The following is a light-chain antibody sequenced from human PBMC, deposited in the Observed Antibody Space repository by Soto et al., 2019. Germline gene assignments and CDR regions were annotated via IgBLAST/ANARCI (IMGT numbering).Light chain of an antibody. CDR1: QTILYTSNNKKY. J-gene: IGKJ2*01. CDR2: WAS. Sequence: DIVMTQSPASLAVSLGGRATINCKSSQTILYTSNNKKYLAWYQQKAGQPPKLLIYWASTRESGVPDRFSGSGSETDFTLTISNLQPEDVAVYYCQQYYSTTYSFGQGTKLESK. CDR3: QQYYSTTYS. V-gene: IGKV4-1*01.